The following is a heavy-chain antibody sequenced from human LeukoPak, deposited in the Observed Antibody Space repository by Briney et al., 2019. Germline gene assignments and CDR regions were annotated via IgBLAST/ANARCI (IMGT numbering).Heavy chain of an antibody. CDR1: GGTFSSYA. J-gene: IGHJ4*02. CDR3: ARDQITRKYYYGSGSYVD. Sequence: GASVTVSFKASGGTFSSYAISWVRQAPGQGLEWMGGIIPIFGTANYAQKFQGRVTITTDESTSTAYMELSSLRSEDTAVYYCARDQITRKYYYGSGSYVDWGQGTLVTVSS. CDR2: IIPIFGTA. D-gene: IGHD3-10*01. V-gene: IGHV1-69*05.